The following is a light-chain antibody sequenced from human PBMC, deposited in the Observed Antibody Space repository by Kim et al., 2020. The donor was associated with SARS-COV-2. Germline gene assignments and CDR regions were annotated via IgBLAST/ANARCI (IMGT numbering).Light chain of an antibody. J-gene: IGKJ4*01. CDR1: QSVSNSY. Sequence: EVVLTQSPGTLSLSPGERATLSCRASQSVSNSYLAWYQQTPGQAPRLLIYGASSRATGIPDRFSGSGSGTDFTLTISRLEPEDFAVYYCQQYGSSPTFGGGTKVDIK. V-gene: IGKV3-20*01. CDR3: QQYGSSPT. CDR2: GAS.